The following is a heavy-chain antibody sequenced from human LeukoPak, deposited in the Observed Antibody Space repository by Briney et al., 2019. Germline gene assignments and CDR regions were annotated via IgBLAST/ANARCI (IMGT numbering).Heavy chain of an antibody. CDR3: ARANIVVVPAAISLYTFDI. CDR2: ISYDGSKT. V-gene: IGHV3-30*01. J-gene: IGHJ3*02. CDR1: GFTFSRYT. Sequence: PGRSLRLFCAASGFTFSRYTLDWVRQAPGKGLEWVAEISYDGSKTYYADSVKGRFTISRDNSKNTLYLQMNSLRDEDTAVYYCARANIVVVPAAISLYTFDIWGQGTMVTVSS. D-gene: IGHD2-2*01.